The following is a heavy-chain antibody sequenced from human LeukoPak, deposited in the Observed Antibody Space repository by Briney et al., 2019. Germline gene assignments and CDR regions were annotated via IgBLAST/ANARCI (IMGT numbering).Heavy chain of an antibody. Sequence: PGGSLRLSCAASGFTFSSYAMSWVRQAPGKGLEWVSAMSGSGRSTYYADSVKGRFTISRDNSKNTVYLQMNSLRAEDTAEYYCAKATGTEANWYFDLWGRGTLVTVSS. V-gene: IGHV3-23*01. CDR3: AKATGTEANWYFDL. D-gene: IGHD1-7*01. J-gene: IGHJ2*01. CDR1: GFTFSSYA. CDR2: MSGSGRST.